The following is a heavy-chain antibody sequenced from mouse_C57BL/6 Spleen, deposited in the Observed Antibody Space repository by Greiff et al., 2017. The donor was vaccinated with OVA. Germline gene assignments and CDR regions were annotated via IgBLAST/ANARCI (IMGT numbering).Heavy chain of an antibody. V-gene: IGHV1-55*01. CDR1: GYTFTSYW. CDR2: IYPGSGST. CDR3: ARGDGYHWMDY. Sequence: VQLQQPGAELVKPGASVKMSCKASGYTFTSYWITWVKQRPGQGLEWIGDIYPGSGSTNYNEKFKSKATLTVDTSPSTAYMQLSSLTSEDSAVYYCARGDGYHWMDYWGQGTSVTVSS. J-gene: IGHJ4*01. D-gene: IGHD2-3*01.